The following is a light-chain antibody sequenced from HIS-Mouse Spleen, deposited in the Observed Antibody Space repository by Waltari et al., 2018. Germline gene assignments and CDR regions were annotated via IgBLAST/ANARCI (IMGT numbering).Light chain of an antibody. CDR3: CSYAGSSTNLV. CDR2: EGS. J-gene: IGLJ3*02. Sequence: QSALTQPASVSGSPGQSITISCTGTSSDVGSYNLVSWYQQHPGKAPKLMIYEGSTRASGVSNRCSGSKSGNTASLTISGLQAEDEADYYCCSYAGSSTNLVFGGGTKLTVL. CDR1: SSDVGSYNL. V-gene: IGLV2-23*01.